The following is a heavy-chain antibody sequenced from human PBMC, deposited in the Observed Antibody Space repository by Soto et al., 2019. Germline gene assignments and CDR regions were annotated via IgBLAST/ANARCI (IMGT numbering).Heavy chain of an antibody. CDR3: ARLYYYDSSGYFDY. J-gene: IGHJ4*02. V-gene: IGHV1-18*01. CDR2: ISAYNGNT. CDR1: GYTFTSYG. Sequence: GSVNVSCKASGYTFTSYGISWVRQAPGQGLEWMGWISAYNGNTNYAQKLQGRVTMTTDTSTSTAYMELRSLRSDDTAVYYCARLYYYDSSGYFDYWGQGTLVTVSS. D-gene: IGHD3-22*01.